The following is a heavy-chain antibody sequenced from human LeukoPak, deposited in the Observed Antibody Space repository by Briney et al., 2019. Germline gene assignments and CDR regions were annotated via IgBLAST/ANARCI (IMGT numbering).Heavy chain of an antibody. CDR3: ASKSVPSLRGYSYGDTIDY. J-gene: IGHJ4*02. D-gene: IGHD5-18*01. V-gene: IGHV4-39*07. Sequence: SETLSLTCTISGGSISSSSYYWGWIRQPPGKGLEWIGSIYYSGSTYYNPSLKSRVTISVDTSKNQFSLKLSSVTAADTAVYYCASKSVPSLRGYSYGDTIDYWGQGTLVTVSS. CDR2: IYYSGST. CDR1: GGSISSSSYY.